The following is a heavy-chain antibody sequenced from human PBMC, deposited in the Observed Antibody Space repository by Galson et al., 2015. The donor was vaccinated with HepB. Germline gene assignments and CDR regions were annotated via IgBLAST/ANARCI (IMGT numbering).Heavy chain of an antibody. CDR2: ISGYGSST. CDR1: GFTFGNYA. D-gene: IGHD6-13*01. V-gene: IGHV3-23*01. CDR3: ARRRAGLDY. J-gene: IGHJ4*02. Sequence: SLRLSCAGSGFTFGNYAMSWVRQAPGKGLEWVSHISGYGSSTYYADSVKGRVTISRDNSNSTLYLQMSGLRADDTAVYYCARRRAGLDYWGQGTRVTVSS.